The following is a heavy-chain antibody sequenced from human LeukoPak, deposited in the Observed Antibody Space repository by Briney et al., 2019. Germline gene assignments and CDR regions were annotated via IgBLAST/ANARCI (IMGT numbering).Heavy chain of an antibody. Sequence: PGGSLRLSCTASGFIFSDNYMSWIRQAPGKGLEWVSYISNSSSYTNYADSVKGRFTISRDNAKNSLYLQMNSLRAEDTAVYYCASSGYSFDYWGQGTLVTVSS. CDR1: GFIFSDNY. CDR2: ISNSSSYT. CDR3: ASSGYSFDY. J-gene: IGHJ4*02. D-gene: IGHD3-22*01. V-gene: IGHV3-11*06.